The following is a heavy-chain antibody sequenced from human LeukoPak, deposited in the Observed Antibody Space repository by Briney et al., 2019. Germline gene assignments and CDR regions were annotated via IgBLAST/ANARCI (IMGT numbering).Heavy chain of an antibody. CDR2: IYHSGST. V-gene: IGHV4-30-2*01. D-gene: IGHD1-1*01. Sequence: SQTLSLTCTVSGGSISSGGYYWSWIRQPPGKGLEWIGYIYHSGSTYYNPSLKSRVTISVDTSRNQFSLSPFSVTAADTAVYYCARPLDTTLFNPFDIWSQGTMVTVSS. CDR1: GGSISSGGYY. J-gene: IGHJ3*02. CDR3: ARPLDTTLFNPFDI.